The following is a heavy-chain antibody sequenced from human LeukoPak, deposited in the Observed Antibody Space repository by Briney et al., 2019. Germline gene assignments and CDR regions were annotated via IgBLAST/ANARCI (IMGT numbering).Heavy chain of an antibody. D-gene: IGHD5-18*01. CDR3: ARAPRRYSYAPGDAFDI. J-gene: IGHJ3*02. CDR1: GGSISSYY. Sequence: SETLSLTCTVSGGSISSYYWSWIRQPPGKGLEWIGYIYYSGSTNYNPSLKSRVTISVDTSKNQFSLKLSSVTAADTAVYYCARAPRRYSYAPGDAFDIWGQGTMVTVSS. CDR2: IYYSGST. V-gene: IGHV4-59*08.